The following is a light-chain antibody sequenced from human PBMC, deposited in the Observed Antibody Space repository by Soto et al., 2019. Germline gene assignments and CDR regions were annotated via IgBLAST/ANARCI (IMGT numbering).Light chain of an antibody. Sequence: QSVLTQPPSVSGAPGQRVTISCTGSSSNIGAGHVVHWYQQFPGRAPNLLIYGSSNRPSGVPDRFSGSKSGTSASLAITGLQAEDEAXYXCQSXDNTLSASVFGGGTKLTVL. V-gene: IGLV1-40*01. CDR1: SSNIGAGHV. J-gene: IGLJ2*01. CDR2: GSS. CDR3: QSXDNTLSASV.